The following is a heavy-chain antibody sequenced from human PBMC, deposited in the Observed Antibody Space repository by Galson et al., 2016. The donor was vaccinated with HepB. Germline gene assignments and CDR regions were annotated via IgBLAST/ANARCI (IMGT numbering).Heavy chain of an antibody. J-gene: IGHJ3*01. V-gene: IGHV3-48*01. Sequence: SCAASGFSFSAYSMNWVRQAPGKGLEWLSYITNSGSTIFYADSVKGRFIISRDDAKDSLYLQMNSLRVGDTAVYYCVRDHFYAFDVWGQGTVVTVSS. CDR3: VRDHFYAFDV. CDR1: GFSFSAYS. CDR2: ITNSGSTI.